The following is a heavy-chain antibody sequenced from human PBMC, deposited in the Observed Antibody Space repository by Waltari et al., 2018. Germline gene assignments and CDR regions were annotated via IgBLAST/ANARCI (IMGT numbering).Heavy chain of an antibody. CDR1: GGSISSSSYY. D-gene: IGHD1-26*01. V-gene: IGHV4-39*07. CDR2: IYYSGRT. Sequence: QLQLQESGPGLVKPSETLSLTCTVSGGSISSSSYYWGWIRQPPGKGLEWIGSIYYSGRTYYTPSLKSRGTISVDTSKNQFSLKLSSVTAADTAVYYGARDRGQGIVGATHWFDPWGQGTLVTVSS. CDR3: ARDRGQGIVGATHWFDP. J-gene: IGHJ5*02.